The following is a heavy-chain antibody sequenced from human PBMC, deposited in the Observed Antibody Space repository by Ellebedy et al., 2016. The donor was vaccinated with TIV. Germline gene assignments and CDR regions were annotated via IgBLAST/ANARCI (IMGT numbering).Heavy chain of an antibody. CDR1: GFTFRSYG. CDR2: IWYDGSNK. D-gene: IGHD7-27*01. Sequence: GESLKISCAASGFTFRSYGMHWVRQAPGKGLEWVAVIWYDGSNKYYGDSVKGRFTISRDNSKNTLSLQMNSLRAEDTAVYYCTKRGVAWAAFDIWGPGTLVTVSS. V-gene: IGHV3-33*06. J-gene: IGHJ3*02. CDR3: TKRGVAWAAFDI.